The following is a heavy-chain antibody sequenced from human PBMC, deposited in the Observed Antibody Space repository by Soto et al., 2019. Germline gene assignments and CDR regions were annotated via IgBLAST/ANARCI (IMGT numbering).Heavy chain of an antibody. CDR2: ISADNGNT. J-gene: IGHJ1*01. CDR1: GYSFNNYL. D-gene: IGHD3-22*01. CDR3: ARVYYDSSGFYHEDH. V-gene: IGHV1-18*01. Sequence: QVKLVQSGAEVKKPGASVMVSCQASGYSFNNYLISWVRQAPGQGPERVGWISADNGNTNYGQKFLGRVTMTTDTSTSTAYMDLRSLRSDDTAVYYCARVYYDSSGFYHEDHWGQGTLVTVSS.